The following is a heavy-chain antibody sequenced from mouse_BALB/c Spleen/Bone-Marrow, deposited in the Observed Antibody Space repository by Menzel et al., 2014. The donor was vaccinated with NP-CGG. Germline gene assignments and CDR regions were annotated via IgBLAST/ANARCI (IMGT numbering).Heavy chain of an antibody. CDR2: IDTSDSYI. V-gene: IGHV1-69*01. D-gene: IGHD2-14*01. J-gene: IGHJ3*01. Sequence: QVQLQQSGAELVMPGASVKMPCKASGYTFTDYWMHWVKRRPGQGLEWIGAIDTSDSYISYNQKFKGKATLTVDESSSTAYMQLSSLTSEDSAVYHCARSDYRYDPLANWGQGTLVTVSA. CDR3: ARSDYRYDPLAN. CDR1: GYTFTDYW.